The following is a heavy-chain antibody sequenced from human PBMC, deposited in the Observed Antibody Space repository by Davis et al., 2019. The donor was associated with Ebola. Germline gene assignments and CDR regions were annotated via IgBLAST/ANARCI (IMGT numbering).Heavy chain of an antibody. CDR1: GFTFSSYS. CDR2: ISSSSSYI. CDR3: ARLYKNDKSRYGHFDY. V-gene: IGHV3-21*04. Sequence: GGSLRLSCAASGFTFSSYSMNWVRQAPGKGLEWVSSISSSSSYIYYADSVKGRFTVSRDNPKNSLYLQMNRLRAEDAAVYYCARLYKNDKSRYGHFDYWGQGILVTVSS. D-gene: IGHD3-22*01. J-gene: IGHJ4*02.